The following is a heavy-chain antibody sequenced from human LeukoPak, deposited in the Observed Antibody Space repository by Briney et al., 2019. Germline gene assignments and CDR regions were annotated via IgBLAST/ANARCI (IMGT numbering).Heavy chain of an antibody. CDR3: ARGPPYYDFWSGYSYYYYYYGMDV. J-gene: IGHJ6*02. Sequence: GASAKVSCKASGYTFTSYGISWVRQALGQGLEWMGWISAYNGNTNYAQKLQGRVTMTTDTSTSTAYMELRSLRSDDTAVYYCARGPPYYDFWSGYSYYYYYYGMDVWGQGTTVTVSS. CDR2: ISAYNGNT. CDR1: GYTFTSYG. D-gene: IGHD3-3*01. V-gene: IGHV1-18*01.